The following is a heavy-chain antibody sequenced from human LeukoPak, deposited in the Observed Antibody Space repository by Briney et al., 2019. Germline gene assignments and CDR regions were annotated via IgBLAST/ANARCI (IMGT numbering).Heavy chain of an antibody. V-gene: IGHV4-39*07. CDR3: ARDPDFWSGYYNFDY. CDR2: ISYSGTT. D-gene: IGHD3-3*01. J-gene: IGHJ4*02. Sequence: SETLSLTCAVSGGSISSTSYYWGWLRQPPGKGLEWFGSISYSGTTYYNPSLKSRVTISVDTSKNQFSLKLNSVTAADTAVYYCARDPDFWSGYYNFDYWGQGTLVTVSS. CDR1: GGSISSTSYY.